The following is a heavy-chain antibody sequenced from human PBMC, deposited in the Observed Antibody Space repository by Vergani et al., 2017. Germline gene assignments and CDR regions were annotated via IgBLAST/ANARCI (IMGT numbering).Heavy chain of an antibody. CDR3: AREGYGTNCVCFTLFDG. CDR2: IRNDGIT. V-gene: IGHV4-34*01. Sequence: QAQLQQWGAGLLKPSETLSLTCAIYGGSFNDYWWTWIRKPPGKGLEWLGEIRNDGITHYSPSLKSRVTISIDTSTHQFSLNLMSVTAADTAVYYCAREGYGTNCVCFTLFDGWGQGALVTVSS. J-gene: IGHJ4*02. CDR1: GGSFNDYW. D-gene: IGHD2-8*01.